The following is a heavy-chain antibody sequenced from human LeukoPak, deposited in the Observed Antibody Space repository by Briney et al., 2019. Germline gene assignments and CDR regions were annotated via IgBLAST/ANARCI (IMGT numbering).Heavy chain of an antibody. D-gene: IGHD5-18*01. CDR2: IYPGDSET. CDR3: VRSRGYSYGYSYYFDY. J-gene: IGHJ4*02. CDR1: GYSFTTNW. V-gene: IGHV5-51*01. Sequence: GESLKISRKDSGYSFTTNWIGWVRQLPGKGLEWMGIIYPGDSETRYSPSFQGQVTISADKSINTAYLQWSSLKASDTAMYYCVRSRGYSYGYSYYFDYWGQGTLVTVSS.